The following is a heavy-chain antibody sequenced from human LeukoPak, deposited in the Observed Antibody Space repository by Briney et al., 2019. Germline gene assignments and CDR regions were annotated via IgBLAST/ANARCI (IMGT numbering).Heavy chain of an antibody. V-gene: IGHV4-59*01. D-gene: IGHD6-13*01. J-gene: IGHJ4*02. CDR2: IYYSGST. CDR1: GGSISSYY. CDR3: ARQRGLSSSWYLLDY. Sequence: PSETLSLTCTVSGGSISSYYWSWIRQPPGKGLEWIGYIYYSGSTNYNPSLKSRVTISVDTSKNPFSLKLSSVTAADTAVYYCARQRGLSSSWYLLDYWGQGTLVTVSS.